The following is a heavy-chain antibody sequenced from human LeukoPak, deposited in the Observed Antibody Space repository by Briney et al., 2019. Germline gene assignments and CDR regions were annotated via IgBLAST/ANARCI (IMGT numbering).Heavy chain of an antibody. CDR1: GFTFSDCY. V-gene: IGHV3-53*01. CDR2: IYSGGST. J-gene: IGHJ6*03. D-gene: IGHD2-2*01. Sequence: PGGSLRLSCAASGFTFSDCYMSWIRQALGKGLEWVSVIYSGGSTYYADSVKGRFTISRDNSKNTLYLQMNSLRAEDTAVHYCARSTGYCSSTSCFYYYYYMDVWGKGTTVTVSS. CDR3: ARSTGYCSSTSCFYYYYYMDV.